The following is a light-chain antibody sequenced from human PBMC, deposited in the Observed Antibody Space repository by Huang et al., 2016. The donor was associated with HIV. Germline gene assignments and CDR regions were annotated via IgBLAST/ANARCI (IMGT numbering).Light chain of an antibody. CDR2: DAS. J-gene: IGKJ4*01. V-gene: IGKV1-33*01. CDR1: QDISNY. CDR3: QQYDNLPR. Sequence: DIQMTQSPSSLSASVGDRVTITCQASQDISNYLNWYQQKPGKAPKLLIYDASNLETGVTSRVSGSGSGTDFTFTISSLQPEDIATYYCQQYDNLPRFGGGTKVEIK.